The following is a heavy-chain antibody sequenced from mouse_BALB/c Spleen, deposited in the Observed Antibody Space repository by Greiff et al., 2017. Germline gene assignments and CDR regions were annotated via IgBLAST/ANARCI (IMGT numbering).Heavy chain of an antibody. CDR3: LYGPAWFAY. J-gene: IGHJ3*01. D-gene: IGHD1-1*01. CDR1: GYSFTGYY. Sequence: VQLQQSGPELVKPGASVKISCKASGYSFTGYYMHWVKQSHVKSLEWIGRINPYNGATSYNQNFKDKDSLTVDKSSSTAYMELHSLTSEDSAVYYCLYGPAWFAYWGQGTLVTVSA. V-gene: IGHV1-31*01. CDR2: INPYNGAT.